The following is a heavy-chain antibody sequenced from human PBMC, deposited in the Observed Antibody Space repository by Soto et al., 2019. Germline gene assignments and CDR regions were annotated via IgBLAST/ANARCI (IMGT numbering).Heavy chain of an antibody. D-gene: IGHD5-12*01. CDR2: IIPILGIA. J-gene: IGHJ4*02. CDR1: GGTFSSYT. CDR3: ARDLGDGYNRSPFY. V-gene: IGHV1-69*08. Sequence: QVQLVQSGAEVKKPGSSVKVSCKASGGTFSSYTISWVRQAPGQGLEWMGRIIPILGIANYAQKFQGRVTITADKATSTAYMELSSLRSEDTAVDYCARDLGDGYNRSPFYWGQGPLVTVSS.